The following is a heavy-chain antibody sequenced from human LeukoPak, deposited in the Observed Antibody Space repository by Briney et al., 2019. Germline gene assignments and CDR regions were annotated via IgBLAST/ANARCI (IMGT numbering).Heavy chain of an antibody. V-gene: IGHV3-30*04. CDR2: ILYDGSND. D-gene: IGHD2-2*01. CDR3: ARDSPVVPALNAFDI. Sequence: PGRSLRLSCAASGFTFGDFAMYWVRQAPGKGLEWVASILYDGSNDNYAASVKGRFTISRDNSKSTLYLQMNSLRAEDTAVYYCARDSPVVPALNAFDIWGQGTMVTVSS. CDR1: GFTFGDFA. J-gene: IGHJ3*02.